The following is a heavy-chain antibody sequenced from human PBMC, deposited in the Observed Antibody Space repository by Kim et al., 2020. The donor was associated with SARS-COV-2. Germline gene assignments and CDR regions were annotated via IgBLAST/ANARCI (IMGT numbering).Heavy chain of an antibody. D-gene: IGHD2-15*01. CDR2: IYYSGST. Sequence: SETLSLTCTVSGGSISSSSYYWGWIRQPPGKGLEWIGSIYYSGSTYYNPSLKSRVTISVDTSKNQFSLKLSSVTAADTAVYYCARQGDIVVVVAATEYYFDYWGQGTLVTVSS. CDR3: ARQGDIVVVVAATEYYFDY. V-gene: IGHV4-39*01. CDR1: GGSISSSSYY. J-gene: IGHJ4*02.